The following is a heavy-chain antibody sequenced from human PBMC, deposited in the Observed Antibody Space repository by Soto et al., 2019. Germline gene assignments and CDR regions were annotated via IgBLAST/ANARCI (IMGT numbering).Heavy chain of an antibody. CDR3: ARFSLSSGWYPVSDY. Sequence: SETLSLTCTVSGGSISSYYWSWIRQPPGKGLEWIGYIYYSGSTNYNPSLKSRVTISVDTSKNQFSLKLSSVTAADTAVYYCARFSLSSGWYPVSDYWGQGTLVTVSS. D-gene: IGHD6-19*01. CDR1: GGSISSYY. J-gene: IGHJ4*02. V-gene: IGHV4-59*01. CDR2: IYYSGST.